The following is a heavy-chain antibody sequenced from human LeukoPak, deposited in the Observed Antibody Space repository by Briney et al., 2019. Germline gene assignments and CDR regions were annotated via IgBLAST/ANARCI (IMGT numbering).Heavy chain of an antibody. D-gene: IGHD1-14*01. V-gene: IGHV4-34*01. J-gene: IGHJ4*02. CDR3: ARHRYGKYYFDY. CDR1: GGSFSGYY. Sequence: SETLSLTCAVYGGSFSGYYWSWIRQPPGKGLEWIGEINHSGSTNYNPSLKSRVTISVDTSKNQFSLKLSSVTAADTAVYYCARHRYGKYYFDYWGQGTLVTVSS. CDR2: INHSGST.